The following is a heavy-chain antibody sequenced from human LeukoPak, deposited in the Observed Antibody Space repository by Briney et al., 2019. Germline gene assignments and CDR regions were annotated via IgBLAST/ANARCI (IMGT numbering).Heavy chain of an antibody. Sequence: PSETLSLTCAVYGGSFSAYYWSWIRQPPGKGLEWIGEINHSGSTNYNPSLKSRVTISVDTSKNQLSLKLSSVTAADTAVYYCARGVGNILTGYSLDYWGQGTLVTVSS. V-gene: IGHV4-34*01. CDR1: GGSFSAYY. J-gene: IGHJ4*02. CDR2: INHSGST. D-gene: IGHD3-9*01. CDR3: ARGVGNILTGYSLDY.